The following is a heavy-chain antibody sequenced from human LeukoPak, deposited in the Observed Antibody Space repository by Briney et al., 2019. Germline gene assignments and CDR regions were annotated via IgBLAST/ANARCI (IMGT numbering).Heavy chain of an antibody. CDR1: GGSISSSSYY. V-gene: IGHV4-39*02. CDR3: ARERYVLRFLEWLSNWFDP. J-gene: IGHJ5*02. D-gene: IGHD3-3*01. Sequence: PSETLSLTCTVSGGSISSSSYYWGWIRQPPGKGLEWIGSIYYSGSTYYSPSLKSRVTISVDTSKNQFSLKLSSVTAAETAVYYCARERYVLRFLEWLSNWFDPWGQGTLVTVSS. CDR2: IYYSGST.